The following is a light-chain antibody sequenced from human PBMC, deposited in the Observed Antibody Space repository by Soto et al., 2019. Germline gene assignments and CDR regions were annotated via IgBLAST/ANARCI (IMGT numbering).Light chain of an antibody. J-gene: IGKJ3*01. CDR2: GAS. CDR1: QSVGSN. V-gene: IGKV3-15*01. CDR3: QQYNNWPLT. Sequence: EIVMTQSPATLSVSPGERATLSCRASQSVGSNLAWYQQKPGQAPRLLIYGASTRPTGIPARFSGSESGTEFTLNISSLQSEDFAVYYCQQYNNWPLTFGPGTKVDIK.